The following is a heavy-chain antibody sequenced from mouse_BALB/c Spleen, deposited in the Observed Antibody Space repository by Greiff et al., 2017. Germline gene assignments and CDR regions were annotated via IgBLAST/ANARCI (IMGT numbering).Heavy chain of an antibody. V-gene: IGHV1-31*01. Sequence: EVQLQQSGPELVKPGASVKISCKASGYSFTGYYMHWVKQSHVKSLEWIGRINPYNGATSYNQNFKDKASLTVDKSSSTAYMELHSLTSEDSAVYYCARSATMITGFAYWGQGTLVTVSA. CDR2: INPYNGAT. J-gene: IGHJ3*01. CDR3: ARSATMITGFAY. CDR1: GYSFTGYY. D-gene: IGHD2-4*01.